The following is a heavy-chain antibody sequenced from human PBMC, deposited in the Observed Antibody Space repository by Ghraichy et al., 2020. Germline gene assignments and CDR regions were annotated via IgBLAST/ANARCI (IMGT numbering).Heavy chain of an antibody. CDR2: IYYSGST. CDR3: ARQGSKVGYYYYGMDV. Sequence: SETLSLTCTVSGGSISSYYWSWIRQPPGKGLEWIGYIYYSGSTNYNPSLKSRVTISVDTSKNQFSLKLSSVTAADTAVYYCARQGSKVGYYYYGMDVWGQGTTATVSS. D-gene: IGHD3-10*01. V-gene: IGHV4-59*08. CDR1: GGSISSYY. J-gene: IGHJ6*02.